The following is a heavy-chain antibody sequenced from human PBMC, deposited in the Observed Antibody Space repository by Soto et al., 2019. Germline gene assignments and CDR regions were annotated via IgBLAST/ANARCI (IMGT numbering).Heavy chain of an antibody. CDR3: ARSSGGNFGIIIEGTNWFAP. Sequence: SVKVSCKAPRDTFTSYYINWVRQAPVQGLEWMGVINPHGGSTAYAQKFKGRVTLTRDTSASTVYMEVSSLTSEDTAMYYCARSSGGNFGIIIEGTNWFAPWGQGTLVTVSS. D-gene: IGHD1-26*01. CDR2: INPHGGST. J-gene: IGHJ5*02. V-gene: IGHV1-46*01. CDR1: RDTFTSYY.